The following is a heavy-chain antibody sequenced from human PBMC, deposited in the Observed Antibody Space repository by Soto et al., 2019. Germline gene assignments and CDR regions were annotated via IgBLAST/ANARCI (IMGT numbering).Heavy chain of an antibody. J-gene: IGHJ4*02. CDR1: GGSIRSGGYS. Sequence: SETLSLTCAVSGGSIRSGGYSWSWLRQPTGKGLEWIGYIYHSGSTYYNPSLKRRVTISVERSKNQFSLKLSSVTAADTSVYYCARHLTFFDILTSFHYVYDIDYWGQGTLLTVSS. V-gene: IGHV4-30-2*01. D-gene: IGHD3-9*01. CDR2: IYHSGST. CDR3: ARHLTFFDILTSFHYVYDIDY.